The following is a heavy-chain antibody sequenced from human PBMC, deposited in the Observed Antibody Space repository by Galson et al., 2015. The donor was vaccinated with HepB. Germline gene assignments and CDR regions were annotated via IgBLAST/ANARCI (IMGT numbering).Heavy chain of an antibody. V-gene: IGHV2-5*01. CDR3: AHSSYYDILVRPGRNNWFDP. J-gene: IGHJ5*02. Sequence: PALVKPTQTLTLTCTFSGFSLSTSGVGVGWIRQPPGKALEWLALIYWNDDKRYSPSLKSRLTITKDTSKNQVVLTMTNMDPVDTATYYCAHSSYYDILVRPGRNNWFDPWGQGTLVTVSS. CDR1: GFSLSTSGVG. D-gene: IGHD3-9*01. CDR2: IYWNDDK.